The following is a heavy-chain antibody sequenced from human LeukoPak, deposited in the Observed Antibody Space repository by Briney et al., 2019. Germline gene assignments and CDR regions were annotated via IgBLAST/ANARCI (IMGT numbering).Heavy chain of an antibody. D-gene: IGHD5-24*01. CDR2: IGIDSGNT. J-gene: IGHJ4*02. V-gene: IGHV3-48*01. CDR1: GFTFSDYS. Sequence: GGSLRLSCAASGFTFSDYSMNWVRQAPGKGLEWISYIGIDSGNTNYADSVKGRFTISGDKAKNSLYLQMNSLRVEDTAVFYCARDYKYAFDNWGQGTLVTVSS. CDR3: ARDYKYAFDN.